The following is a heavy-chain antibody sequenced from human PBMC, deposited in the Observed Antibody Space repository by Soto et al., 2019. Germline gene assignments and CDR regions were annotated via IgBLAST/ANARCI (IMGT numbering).Heavy chain of an antibody. V-gene: IGHV1-2*02. CDR1: GYTFSGYY. J-gene: IGHJ6*02. D-gene: IGHD2-2*02. Sequence: ASVKVSCKASGYTFSGYYIHWLRQAPGQGLEWMGWINPNSGGTNYAQKFQGRVTVTRDTPTSTAYMELSRLTSDDTAVYYCARSLTEGYCTITGCYTRPLYGMDVWGQGITVTVSS. CDR2: INPNSGGT. CDR3: ARSLTEGYCTITGCYTRPLYGMDV.